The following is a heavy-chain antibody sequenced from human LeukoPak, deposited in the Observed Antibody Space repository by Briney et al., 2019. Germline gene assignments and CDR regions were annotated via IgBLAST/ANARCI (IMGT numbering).Heavy chain of an antibody. Sequence: ASVKVSCKASGYTFTGYAMNWVRQAPGQGLEWMGWINTNTGNPTYAQGFTGRFVFSLDTSVSTAYLQISSLKADDTAVYYCAAKIAWWALDIWGQGTMVTVSS. CDR2: INTNTGNP. CDR1: GYTFTGYA. D-gene: IGHD2-8*02. CDR3: AAKIAWWALDI. V-gene: IGHV7-4-1*02. J-gene: IGHJ3*02.